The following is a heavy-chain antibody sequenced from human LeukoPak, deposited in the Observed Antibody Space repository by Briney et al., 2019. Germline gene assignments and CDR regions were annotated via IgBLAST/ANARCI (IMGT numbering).Heavy chain of an antibody. CDR3: ARDWETYSSSLAFYYYYYMDV. CDR2: ISYDGSNK. D-gene: IGHD6-13*01. V-gene: IGHV3-30*04. CDR1: GFTFSSYA. J-gene: IGHJ6*03. Sequence: GGSLRLSCAASGFTFSSYAMHWVRQAPGKGLEWVAVISYDGSNKYYADSVKGRFTISRDNAKNSLYLQMNSLRAEDTAVYYCARDWETYSSSLAFYYYYYMDVWGKGTTVTVSS.